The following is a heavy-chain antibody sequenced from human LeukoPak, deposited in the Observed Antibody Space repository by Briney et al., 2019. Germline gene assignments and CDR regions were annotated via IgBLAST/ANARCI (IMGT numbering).Heavy chain of an antibody. D-gene: IGHD5-18*01. V-gene: IGHV1-46*01. Sequence: ASVKVSCKASGYTFTSYYMRWVRQAPGQGLEWMGIINPSGGSTSYAQKFQGRVTMTRDTSTSTVYKELSSLRSEDTAVYYCARDRADTAMAINFDYWGQGTLVTVSS. CDR1: GYTFTSYY. CDR2: INPSGGST. J-gene: IGHJ4*02. CDR3: ARDRADTAMAINFDY.